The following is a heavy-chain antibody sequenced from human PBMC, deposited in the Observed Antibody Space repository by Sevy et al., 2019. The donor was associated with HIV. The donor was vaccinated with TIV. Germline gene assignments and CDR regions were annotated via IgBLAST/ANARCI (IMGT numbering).Heavy chain of an antibody. V-gene: IGHV3-7*01. J-gene: IGHJ3*02. Sequence: GGSLRLSCAASGFTFSSYWMSWVRQAPGKGLEWVANIKQDGSEKYYVDSVKGRFTISRDNSKNTLYLQMNSLTTEDTAVYYCARLPPTRAFDIWGQGTLVTVSS. D-gene: IGHD1-1*01. CDR3: ARLPPTRAFDI. CDR1: GFTFSSYW. CDR2: IKQDGSEK.